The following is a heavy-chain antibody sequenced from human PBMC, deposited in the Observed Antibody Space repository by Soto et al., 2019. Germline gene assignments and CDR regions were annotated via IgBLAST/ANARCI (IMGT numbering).Heavy chain of an antibody. CDR1: GGIFNDYC. Sequence: GASVKVSCKASGGIFNDYCFSLVRQAPGQGLEWLGGIIPMLGRTNYAPKFQGRVTITADESTSTAYMELNSLRSEDTAVYYCAARDGFNFYYLDFWGQGTPVTVSS. J-gene: IGHJ4*02. CDR3: AARDGFNFYYLDF. CDR2: IIPMLGRT. V-gene: IGHV1-69*13. D-gene: IGHD1-1*01.